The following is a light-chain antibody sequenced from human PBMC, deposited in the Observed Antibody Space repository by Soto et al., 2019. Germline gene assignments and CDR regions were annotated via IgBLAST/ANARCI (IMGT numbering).Light chain of an antibody. Sequence: DIQMTQSPSSLSASVGDRVTITCRASQIISTYLNWYQQRAGLAPRLLIYAASSLQSGVPPRFSGSGSGTDFTLTISRLEPDDFATYYCQQYNSYPWTFGQGTKVDIK. CDR1: QIISTY. CDR3: QQYNSYPWT. V-gene: IGKV1-39*01. CDR2: AAS. J-gene: IGKJ1*01.